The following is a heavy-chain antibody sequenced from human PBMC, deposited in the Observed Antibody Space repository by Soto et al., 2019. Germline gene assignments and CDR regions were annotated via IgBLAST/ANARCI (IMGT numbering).Heavy chain of an antibody. V-gene: IGHV3-23*01. CDR1: GFTFGSCG. J-gene: IGHJ4*02. CDR2: VSPHGANT. CDR3: ATEGAKTTWNFDY. Sequence: GGSLRLSCVASGFTFGSCGMNWVRQAPGKGLEWVAGVSPHGANTYYAESVRGRFIISRDDSRNTVSLDMNSLRGDDSAVYYCATEGAKTTWNFDYWGQGTVVTVSS. D-gene: IGHD1-1*01.